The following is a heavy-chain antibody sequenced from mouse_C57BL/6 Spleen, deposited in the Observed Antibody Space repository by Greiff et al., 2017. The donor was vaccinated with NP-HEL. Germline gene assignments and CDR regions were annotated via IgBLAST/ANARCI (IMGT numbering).Heavy chain of an antibody. Sequence: QVQLKQPGAELVRPESSVKLSCKASGYTFTSYWMDWVKQRPGQGLEWIGNIYPSDSETHYNQKFKDKATLTVDKSSSTAYMQLSSLTSEDSAVYYCASPLGRGWYFDVWGTGTTVTVSS. CDR1: GYTFTSYW. CDR3: ASPLGRGWYFDV. J-gene: IGHJ1*03. CDR2: IYPSDSET. D-gene: IGHD4-1*01. V-gene: IGHV1-61*01.